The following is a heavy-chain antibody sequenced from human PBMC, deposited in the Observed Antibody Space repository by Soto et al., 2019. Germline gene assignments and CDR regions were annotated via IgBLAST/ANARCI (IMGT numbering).Heavy chain of an antibody. V-gene: IGHV3-30*18. D-gene: IGHD3-10*01. CDR1: GFTFSGSG. Sequence: GGSLRLSCAASGFTFSGSGMHWVRQAPGKGLEWVALISHDGGNKYYAASVKGRFAISRDNSKNTLFLQMNGLRVEDTAVYYCAKDYYGSGSYHLDYWGQGTLVTVSS. J-gene: IGHJ4*02. CDR3: AKDYYGSGSYHLDY. CDR2: ISHDGGNK.